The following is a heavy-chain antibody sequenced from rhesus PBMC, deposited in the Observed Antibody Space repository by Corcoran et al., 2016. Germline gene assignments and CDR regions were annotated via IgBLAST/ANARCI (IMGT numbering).Heavy chain of an antibody. J-gene: IGHJ4*01. CDR3: ASYCTGSGCYSWDFDY. CDR1: GYSISSGYY. D-gene: IGHD2-21*01. V-gene: IGHV4-99*01. CDR2: ISGSSGST. Sequence: QVQLQESGPGLVKPSETLSLTCAVSGYSISSGYYWGWIRQPPGKGLEYIGYISGSSGSTYYNPSLKSRVTISKDTSKNQCSLKLSSVTAADTAVYYCASYCTGSGCYSWDFDYWGQGVLVTVSS.